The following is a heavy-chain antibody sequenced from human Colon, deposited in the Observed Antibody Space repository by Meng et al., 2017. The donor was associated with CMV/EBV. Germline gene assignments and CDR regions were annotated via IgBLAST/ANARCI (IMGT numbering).Heavy chain of an antibody. CDR2: TYYRSRWLH. D-gene: IGHD6-19*01. Sequence: QIPSLTRVISGDSVSSNSVGWNWIRQTPSRGLEWLGRTYYRSRWLHDYALSVKSRIIINADTSTNQFSLHLSSVTPEDTAVYYCARRHTSGWYYFDSWGQGTLVTVSS. CDR1: GDSVSSNSVG. J-gene: IGHJ4*02. V-gene: IGHV6-1*01. CDR3: ARRHTSGWYYFDS.